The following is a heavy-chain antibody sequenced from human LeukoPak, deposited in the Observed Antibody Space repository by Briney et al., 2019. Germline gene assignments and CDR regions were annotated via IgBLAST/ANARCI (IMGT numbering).Heavy chain of an antibody. J-gene: IGHJ6*02. Sequence: SETLSLTCTVSGGSISSYYWSWIRQPAGKGLEWIGRIYTSGSTNYNPSLKSRVTMSVDTSKNQFSLKLSSVTAADTAVYYCARSGPTMVRGVAALYYYGMGVWGQGTTVTVSS. CDR2: IYTSGST. V-gene: IGHV4-4*07. D-gene: IGHD3-10*01. CDR3: ARSGPTMVRGVAALYYYGMGV. CDR1: GGSISSYY.